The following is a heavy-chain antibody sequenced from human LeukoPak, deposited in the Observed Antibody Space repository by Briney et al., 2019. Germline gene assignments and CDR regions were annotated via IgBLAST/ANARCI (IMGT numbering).Heavy chain of an antibody. D-gene: IGHD1-26*01. Sequence: SETLSLTCTVSGYSISSGYYWGWIRPPPGKGLGWIGSIYHSGSTYYNPSLKSRVTISVDTSKNQFSLKLSSVTAADTAVYYCARRNVGATPRAHFDYWGQGTLVTVSS. V-gene: IGHV4-38-2*02. CDR2: IYHSGST. CDR3: ARRNVGATPRAHFDY. J-gene: IGHJ4*02. CDR1: GYSISSGYY.